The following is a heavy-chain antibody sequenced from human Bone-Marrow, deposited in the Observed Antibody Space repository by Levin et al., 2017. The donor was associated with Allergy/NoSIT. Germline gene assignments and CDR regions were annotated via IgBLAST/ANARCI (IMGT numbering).Heavy chain of an antibody. Sequence: GGSLRLSCAASGFTFSNFAMTWVRQAPGKGLEWVSTVGGSDGTTYYADSVKGRFTISRDNSRNTLFLEMNSLRAEDTAIFYCAKFGPEDTRGWYVVDASDVCGQGTIVTVSS. J-gene: IGHJ3*01. CDR3: AKFGPEDTRGWYVVDASDV. V-gene: IGHV3-23*01. D-gene: IGHD6-19*01. CDR1: GFTFSNFA. CDR2: VGGSDGTT.